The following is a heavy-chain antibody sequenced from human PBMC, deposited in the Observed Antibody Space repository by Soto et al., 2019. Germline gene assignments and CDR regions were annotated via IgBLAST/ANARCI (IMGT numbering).Heavy chain of an antibody. CDR2: SYFSGSS. D-gene: IGHD6-6*01. CDR1: GGYVGSGNFY. CDR3: ARHPARASSFDY. V-gene: IGHV4-61*01. Sequence: SETLSLTCTVSGGYVGSGNFYWSWIRQPPGKGLEWIGDSYFSGSSFYNPSLKSRLTISLDMSKNQFSLKLSSVTSADTAVYYCARHPARASSFDYCGQGALVTVSS. J-gene: IGHJ4*02.